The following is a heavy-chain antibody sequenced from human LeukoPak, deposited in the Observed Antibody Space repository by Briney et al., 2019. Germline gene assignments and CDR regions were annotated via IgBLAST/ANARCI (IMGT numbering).Heavy chain of an antibody. J-gene: IGHJ4*02. CDR1: GFSFGIYW. D-gene: IGHD3-16*01. V-gene: IGHV3-7*01. CDR2: IQQDGSET. CDR3: ARGGGGLDY. Sequence: GGSLRLSCAASGFSFGIYWMSWVRQAPGKGLKWVAYIQQDGSETYYADSVKGRFTISRDNAKNSLHLQMNSLRVEDTAVYYCARGGGGLDYWGQGTQVTVSS.